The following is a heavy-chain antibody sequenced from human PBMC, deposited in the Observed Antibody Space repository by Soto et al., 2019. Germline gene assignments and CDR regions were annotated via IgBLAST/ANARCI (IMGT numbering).Heavy chain of an antibody. D-gene: IGHD3-22*01. Sequence: PGGSLRLSCAASGVTCSSYGMSWVRQAPGKGLEWISDINSGSTSVFYADSVKGRFTISRDNAKNSLYLQMNSLRAEDTAVYYCGSSASPDAYWGQGTLVTVSS. CDR3: GSSASPDAY. CDR2: INSGSTSV. J-gene: IGHJ4*02. CDR1: GVTCSSYG. V-gene: IGHV3-48*01.